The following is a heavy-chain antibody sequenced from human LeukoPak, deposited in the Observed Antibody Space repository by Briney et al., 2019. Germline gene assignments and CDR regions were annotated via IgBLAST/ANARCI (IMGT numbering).Heavy chain of an antibody. CDR2: IYYSGTP. CDR3: ARRSTKENGFYF. D-gene: IGHD1-1*01. CDR1: GGSISSSSYY. Sequence: PSETLSLTCTFSGGSISSSSYYWGWIRQPPGEGLEWLGTIYYSGTPYYIPSLGSRVTIPLDPPKNQFSLKLTSVTAADTAVYYCARRSTKENGFYFWGEGTLVTVSS. V-gene: IGHV4-39*01. J-gene: IGHJ4*02.